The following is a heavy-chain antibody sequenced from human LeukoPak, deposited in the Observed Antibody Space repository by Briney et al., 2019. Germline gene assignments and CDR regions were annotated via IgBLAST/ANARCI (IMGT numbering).Heavy chain of an antibody. Sequence: PSETLSLTCTISGDSISSSSYYWSWIRQPPGKGLEWIGYIYYSGSTNYNPSLKSRVTISVDTSKNQFSLKLSSVTAADTAVYYCARKRGIAAPFDPWGQGTLVTVSS. V-gene: IGHV4-61*01. D-gene: IGHD6-6*01. CDR3: ARKRGIAAPFDP. J-gene: IGHJ5*02. CDR1: GDSISSSSYY. CDR2: IYYSGST.